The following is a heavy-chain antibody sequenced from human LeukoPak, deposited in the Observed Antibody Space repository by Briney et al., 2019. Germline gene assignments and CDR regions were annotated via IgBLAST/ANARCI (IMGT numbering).Heavy chain of an antibody. CDR2: ISSSSSYI. CDR1: GFTFSSYS. V-gene: IGHV3-21*01. CDR3: ARGGPDYYYYGMDV. J-gene: IGHJ6*04. Sequence: GGSLRLSCAASGFTFSSYSMSWVRQAPGKGLEWVSSISSSSSYIYYADSVKGRFTISRDNAKNSLYLQMNSLRAEDTAVYYCARGGPDYYYYGMDVWGKGTTVTVSS.